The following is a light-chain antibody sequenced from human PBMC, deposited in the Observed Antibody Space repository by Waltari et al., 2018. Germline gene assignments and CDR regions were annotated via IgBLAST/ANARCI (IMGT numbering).Light chain of an antibody. CDR2: DAS. CDR3: QQRSNWPPYT. CDR1: HGVSSY. V-gene: IGKV3-11*01. Sequence: LFTHSPSPLSLSPGARSPPCCRPSHGVSSYLAWYQQEPGQAPRFLLYDASNTATSSAARFSGSGSATDVTLTISSREPEDVAVYYCQQRSNWPPYTFGQGTKLEIK. J-gene: IGKJ2*01.